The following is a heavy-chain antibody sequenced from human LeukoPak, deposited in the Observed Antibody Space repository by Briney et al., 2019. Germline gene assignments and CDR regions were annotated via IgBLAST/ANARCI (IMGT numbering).Heavy chain of an antibody. J-gene: IGHJ4*02. CDR2: ISGSGDST. V-gene: IGHV3-23*01. Sequence: AGGSLRLSCAASGFTFSSYEMNWVRQAPGKGLEWVSTISGSGDSTNYADSVKGRFTISRDKSKNTLYLQMSSLRADDTAMYYCAKLIVGARSLFDFRGQGILVTVSS. CDR3: AKLIVGARSLFDF. CDR1: GFTFSSYE. D-gene: IGHD1-26*01.